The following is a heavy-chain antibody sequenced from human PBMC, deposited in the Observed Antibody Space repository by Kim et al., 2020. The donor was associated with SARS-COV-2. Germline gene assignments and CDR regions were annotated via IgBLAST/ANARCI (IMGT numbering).Heavy chain of an antibody. D-gene: IGHD6-13*01. CDR1: GGSISTYY. J-gene: IGHJ4*02. V-gene: IGHV4-4*07. Sequence: SETLSLTCTVSGGSISTYYWTWIRQPAGKGLEWIGLIYPTGNTNYNPSLKSRVTISVDTSKNQFSLRLNSVTAADTAVYYCAKNHISNWFFDYWGQGILVTVSS. CDR2: IYPTGNT. CDR3: AKNHISNWFFDY.